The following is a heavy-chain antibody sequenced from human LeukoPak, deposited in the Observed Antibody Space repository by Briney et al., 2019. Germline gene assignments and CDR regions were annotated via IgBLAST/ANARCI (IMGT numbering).Heavy chain of an antibody. J-gene: IGHJ3*02. CDR1: GGTFSSYA. D-gene: IGHD2-15*01. V-gene: IGHV1-69*13. CDR2: IIPIFGTA. Sequence: SVKVSCKASGGTFSSYAISWVRQAPGQGLEWMGGIIPIFGTANYAQKFQGRVTITADESTSTAYMELSSLRSEDTAVYYCARDSWPVLRSPGAFDIWGQGTMVTVSS. CDR3: ARDSWPVLRSPGAFDI.